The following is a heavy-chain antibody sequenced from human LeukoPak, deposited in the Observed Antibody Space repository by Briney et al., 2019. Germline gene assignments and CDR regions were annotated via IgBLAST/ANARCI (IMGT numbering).Heavy chain of an antibody. CDR1: GGSFSGYY. J-gene: IGHJ5*02. CDR2: INHSGST. CDR3: VRPRRSGWYGNNWFDP. D-gene: IGHD6-19*01. V-gene: IGHV4-34*01. Sequence: PSETLSLTCAVYGGSFSGYYWSWIRQPPGKGLEWIGEINHSGSTNYNPSLKGRVTISVDTSKNQFSLKLSSVTAADTAVYYCVRPRRSGWYGNNWFDPWGQGTLVTVSS.